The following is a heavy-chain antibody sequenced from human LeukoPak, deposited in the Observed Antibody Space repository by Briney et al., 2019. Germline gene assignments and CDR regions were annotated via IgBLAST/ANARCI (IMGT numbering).Heavy chain of an antibody. J-gene: IGHJ4*02. V-gene: IGHV4-59*01. CDR1: DGSISGYY. Sequence: SETLSLTCTVSDGSISGYYWTWIRQPPWKGLEGMGYFYYSGTTNYNPSLKSRVAISLDTSKSQFSLKVTSVTAADTAVYYCARAKGGGSGFFDYWGQGTLVTVSS. CDR3: ARAKGGGSGFFDY. D-gene: IGHD3-22*01. CDR2: FYYSGTT.